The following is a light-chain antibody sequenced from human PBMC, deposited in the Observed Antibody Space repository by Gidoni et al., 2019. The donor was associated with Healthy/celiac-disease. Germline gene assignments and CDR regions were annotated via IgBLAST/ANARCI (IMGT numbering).Light chain of an antibody. CDR1: QSVSSY. CDR3: QQRSNWPSYT. J-gene: IGKJ2*01. CDR2: DAS. Sequence: EIVLTQSPATLSLSPGERATLSCRDSQSVSSYLAWYQQKPGKATRLLISDASNRATGIPARFSGSGSGTDFTLTISSLEPEDFAVYSCQQRSNWPSYTFGQGTKLEIK. V-gene: IGKV3-11*01.